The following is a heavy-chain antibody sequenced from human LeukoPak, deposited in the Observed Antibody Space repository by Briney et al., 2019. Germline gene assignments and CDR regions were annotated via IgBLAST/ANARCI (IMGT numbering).Heavy chain of an antibody. J-gene: IGHJ5*02. CDR1: GLTFSDFW. Sequence: GGSLRLSCAGSGLTFSDFWMTWVRQTPGKGLVWVSRINKDGSSTMYADSVKGRFTISRDNAKNSLYLQMNSLRAEDKAVYYCAKDPNYYGSGSYSYPWGQGTLVTVSS. CDR3: AKDPNYYGSGSYSYP. CDR2: INKDGSST. D-gene: IGHD3-10*01. V-gene: IGHV3-74*03.